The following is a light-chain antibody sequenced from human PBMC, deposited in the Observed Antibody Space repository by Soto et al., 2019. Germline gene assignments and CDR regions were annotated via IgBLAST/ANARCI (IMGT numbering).Light chain of an antibody. CDR1: QTVSNN. V-gene: IGKV3-15*01. J-gene: IGKJ4*01. Sequence: EIVMTQSPATLSVSPGEKATLSCRASQTVSNNLAWYQQKPGQAPRLLIYFASTRATGIPARFSGSGSGTEFTLTISSLQSEDFPVYYCQQYNQWPLTFGGGTKAETK. CDR3: QQYNQWPLT. CDR2: FAS.